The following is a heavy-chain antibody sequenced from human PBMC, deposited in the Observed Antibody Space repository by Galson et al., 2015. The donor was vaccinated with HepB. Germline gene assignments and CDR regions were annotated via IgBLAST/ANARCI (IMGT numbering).Heavy chain of an antibody. V-gene: IGHV1-69*13. Sequence: SVKVSCKASGGTFSSYAINWVRQAPGQGLEWMGAIIPKFGPANYAQKFYGRVTITADESTSTTNMELSSLKSEDTAVYYCAFLSAVTTNFDYWGQGTLVTVSS. CDR2: IIPKFGPA. D-gene: IGHD4-17*01. CDR3: AFLSAVTTNFDY. J-gene: IGHJ4*02. CDR1: GGTFSSYA.